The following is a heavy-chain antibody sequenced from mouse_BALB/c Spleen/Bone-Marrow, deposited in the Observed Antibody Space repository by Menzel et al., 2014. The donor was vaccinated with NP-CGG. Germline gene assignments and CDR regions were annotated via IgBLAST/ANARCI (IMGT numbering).Heavy chain of an antibody. V-gene: IGHV1-9*01. CDR3: ARVIYWYLDV. CDR2: ILPGSGST. CDR1: GYTFRNYW. Sequence: VKLVESGAELMKPGASVKISCMATGYTFRNYWIEWVKQRPGHGLEWIGEILPGSGSTGYNENFKGKATFTADTSSNTAYMQLSSLTSADSAVYYCARVIYWYLDVWGAGTTVTVSS. J-gene: IGHJ1*01.